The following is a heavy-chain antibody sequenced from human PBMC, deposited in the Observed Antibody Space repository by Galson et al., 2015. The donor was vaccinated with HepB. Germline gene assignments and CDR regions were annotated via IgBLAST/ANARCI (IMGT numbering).Heavy chain of an antibody. J-gene: IGHJ4*02. Sequence: SLRLSCAASGFAFSSYRMNWVRQAPGKGLEWLSYITTSGGHTLYADSVRGRFTISRDNAKNSLHLQMNSLRDEDTAVYYCTRVWQDNSGVDHWGQGTLVTVSS. V-gene: IGHV3-48*02. D-gene: IGHD4/OR15-4a*01. CDR1: GFAFSSYR. CDR3: TRVWQDNSGVDH. CDR2: ITTSGGHT.